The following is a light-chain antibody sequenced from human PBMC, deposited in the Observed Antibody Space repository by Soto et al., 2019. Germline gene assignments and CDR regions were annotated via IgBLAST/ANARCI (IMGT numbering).Light chain of an antibody. CDR1: QYIYTR. J-gene: IGKJ4*01. V-gene: IGKV3-11*01. CDR3: QQYYSTPFT. CDR2: ESS. Sequence: EIVLTQSPATLSSFPGDRVTLSCRASQYIYTRLAWYQHRPGQARRLLIYESSNRATGIAARFSGSGSGTDFTLAISSLQAEDVAAVYYCQQYYSTPFTFGGGTKVDI.